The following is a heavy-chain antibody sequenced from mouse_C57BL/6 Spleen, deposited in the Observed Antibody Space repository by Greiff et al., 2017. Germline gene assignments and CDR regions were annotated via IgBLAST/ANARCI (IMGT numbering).Heavy chain of an antibody. V-gene: IGHV1-53*01. CDR1: GYTFTSYW. CDR3: ARGGPYYYGSSYSYYYAMDY. Sequence: QVQLQQPGTELVKPGASVKLSCKASGYTFTSYWMHWVKQRPGQGLEWIGNINPSNGGTNYNEKFKTKDTLTVDKSSSTAYMQLSSLTSEDSAVYYCARGGPYYYGSSYSYYYAMDYWGQGTSVTVSS. D-gene: IGHD1-1*01. J-gene: IGHJ4*01. CDR2: INPSNGGT.